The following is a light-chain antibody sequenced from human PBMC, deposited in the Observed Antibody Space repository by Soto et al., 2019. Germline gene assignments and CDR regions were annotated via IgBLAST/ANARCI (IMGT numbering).Light chain of an antibody. CDR2: EVS. V-gene: IGLV2-14*01. CDR1: SSDVGAYNY. J-gene: IGLJ3*02. CDR3: SSYTTSYTGV. Sequence: QSALTQPASVSGSPGQSLTISCTGTSSDVGAYNYVSWFQQHPDKAPKLMIYEVSNRPSGVSIRFSGSKSGDTASLTISGLQAEDEADYYCSSYTTSYTGVFGGGTKVTVL.